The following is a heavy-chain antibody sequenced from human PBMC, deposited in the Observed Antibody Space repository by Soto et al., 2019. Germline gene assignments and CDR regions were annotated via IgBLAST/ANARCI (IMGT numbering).Heavy chain of an antibody. J-gene: IGHJ6*02. V-gene: IGHV4-34*01. Sequence: NPSETLSLTCGVYGGSFRNYYWIWVRQPPGKCLEWIGEVNHSGEATYNPSLQSRITISLDTSNNQFSLKMTSVTAADTAIYYCARESGGYDSSTRYGLDVWGQGXTVTVYS. CDR2: VNHSGEA. CDR3: ARESGGYDSSTRYGLDV. CDR1: GGSFRNYY. D-gene: IGHD6-25*01.